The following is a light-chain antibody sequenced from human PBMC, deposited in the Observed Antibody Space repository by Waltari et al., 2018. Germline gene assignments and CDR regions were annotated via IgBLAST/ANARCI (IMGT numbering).Light chain of an antibody. CDR1: QGISNS. CDR3: QKYDSAPYT. J-gene: IGKJ3*01. Sequence: DIQMTQAPSSLSASVGDRVTITCRASQGISNSLVWYQQKPGKVPNLLIYAASILHSGVPSRFSGNGSATDFTLTIAGLQPEDLGTYYCQKYDSAPYTFGPGTKVDL. V-gene: IGKV1-27*01. CDR2: AAS.